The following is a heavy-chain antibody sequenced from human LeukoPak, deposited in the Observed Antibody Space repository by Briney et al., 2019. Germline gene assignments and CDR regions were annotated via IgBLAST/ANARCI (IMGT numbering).Heavy chain of an antibody. CDR3: TTTIYNWNDRNWFDP. CDR1: GFTFSNAW. V-gene: IGHV3-15*01. CDR2: IKSKTDGGTT. Sequence: GGSLRLSCAASGFTFSNAWMSWVRQAPGKGLEWVGRIKSKTDGGTTDYCAPVKGRFTISRDDSKNTLYLQMNSLKTEDTAVYYCTTTIYNWNDRNWFDPWGQGTLVTVSS. D-gene: IGHD1-1*01. J-gene: IGHJ5*02.